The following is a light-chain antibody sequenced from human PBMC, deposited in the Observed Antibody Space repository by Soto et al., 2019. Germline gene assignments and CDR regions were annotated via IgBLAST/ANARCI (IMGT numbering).Light chain of an antibody. CDR2: DAS. CDR3: QQSNNWPWT. Sequence: EFVLTQSPATLSVSPGERATLSCRASQSVSGRLAWYQQKPGQAPRLLIYDASTRATGIPARFSGSGSGTEFTLTISSLQSEDFAVYYCQQSNNWPWTFGQGTKVDIK. J-gene: IGKJ1*01. CDR1: QSVSGR. V-gene: IGKV3-15*01.